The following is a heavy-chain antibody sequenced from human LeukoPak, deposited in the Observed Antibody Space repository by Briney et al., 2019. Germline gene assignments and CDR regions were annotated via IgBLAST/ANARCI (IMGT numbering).Heavy chain of an antibody. D-gene: IGHD5-12*01. CDR3: AREAFYGYRNSYYFDY. Sequence: GASVKVSCKASGYTFTSYAMHWVRQAPGQRLEWMGWVNAGNGNTKYSQEFQGRVTITRDTSASTAYMELSSLRSEDMAVYYCAREAFYGYRNSYYFDYWGQGTLVTVSS. CDR2: VNAGNGNT. CDR1: GYTFTSYA. J-gene: IGHJ4*02. V-gene: IGHV1-3*03.